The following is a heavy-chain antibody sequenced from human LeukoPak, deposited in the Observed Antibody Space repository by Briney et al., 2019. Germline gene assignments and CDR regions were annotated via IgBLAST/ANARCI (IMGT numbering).Heavy chain of an antibody. CDR2: ISYDGSKK. V-gene: IGHV3-30*18. Sequence: PGGSLRLSCAASGFIFSNYGMHWVRQAPGKGLEWVAVISYDGSKKYYADSVKGRFTISRDNSKNTLYPQMNSLRAEDTAVYYCAKEGYNMGFDYWGQGTLVTVSS. CDR1: GFIFSNYG. CDR3: AKEGYNMGFDY. J-gene: IGHJ4*02. D-gene: IGHD1-14*01.